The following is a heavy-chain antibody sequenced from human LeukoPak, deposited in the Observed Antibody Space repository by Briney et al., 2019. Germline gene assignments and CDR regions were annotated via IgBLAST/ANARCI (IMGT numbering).Heavy chain of an antibody. J-gene: IGHJ4*02. Sequence: ASVKVSCTASGYTFTNYDINWVRHATGQGLEWMGWMSPNSGDTGYAQKFQGRVTMTRDTSISTAYMELTSLRSEDTAIYYCARGPPNWGFDFWGQGALVTVSS. CDR1: GYTFTNYD. V-gene: IGHV1-8*01. CDR2: MSPNSGDT. CDR3: ARGPPNWGFDF. D-gene: IGHD7-27*01.